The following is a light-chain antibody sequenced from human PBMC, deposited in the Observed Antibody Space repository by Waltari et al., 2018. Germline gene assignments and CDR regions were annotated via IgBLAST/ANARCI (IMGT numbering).Light chain of an antibody. CDR1: QSVSSSS. CDR3: QQYGSSLFT. J-gene: IGKJ3*01. Sequence: EIVLTQSPGTLSLSPGERATLSCRASQSVSSSSLTWFQQKPGQTPSLLIYGASSRATGIPDRFSGSGSGTDFTLTISRLEPEDFAVYFCQQYGSSLFTFGPGTKVDIK. V-gene: IGKV3-20*01. CDR2: GAS.